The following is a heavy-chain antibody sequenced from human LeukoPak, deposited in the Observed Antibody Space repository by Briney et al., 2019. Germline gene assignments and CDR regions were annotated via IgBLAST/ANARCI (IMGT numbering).Heavy chain of an antibody. CDR1: GGTFSSYA. J-gene: IGHJ3*02. D-gene: IGHD3-3*01. V-gene: IGHV1-69*13. CDR2: IIPIFGTA. CDR3: ARGRITIFGVVPGAFDI. Sequence: SVKVSCKASGGTFSSYAISWVRQAPGQGLEWMGGIIPIFGTANYAQKFQGRVTITADESTSTAYMELSSLRSEDTAVYYCARGRITIFGVVPGAFDIWGQGTMVTVSS.